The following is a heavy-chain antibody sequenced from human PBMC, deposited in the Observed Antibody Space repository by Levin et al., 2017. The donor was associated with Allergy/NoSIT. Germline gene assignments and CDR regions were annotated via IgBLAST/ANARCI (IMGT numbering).Heavy chain of an antibody. CDR1: GLTFRTYG. J-gene: IGHJ2*01. D-gene: IGHD7-27*01. CDR2: ISYDGSDK. V-gene: IGHV3-30*18. CDR3: AKDRDWGYGWYFDL. Sequence: PGGSLRLSCAASGLTFRTYGMHWVRQAPGRGLEWVAVISYDGSDKYYADSVKGRFTISRDNSKNTLYLQMNSLRVEDTAVYYCAKDRDWGYGWYFDLWGRGTLAIVSS.